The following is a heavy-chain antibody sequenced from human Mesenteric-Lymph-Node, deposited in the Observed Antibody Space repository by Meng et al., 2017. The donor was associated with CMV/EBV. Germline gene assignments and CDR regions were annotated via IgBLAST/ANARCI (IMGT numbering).Heavy chain of an antibody. CDR1: GGSISSSSYY. Sequence: SETLSLTCTVSGGSISSSSYYWGWIRQPPGKGLEWIGSIYYSGSTYYNPSLKSRVTISVDTSKNQFSLKLSSVTAADTAVYYCARDKSTIFGVATVQLDFWGQGTLVTVSS. CDR2: IYYSGST. D-gene: IGHD3-3*01. V-gene: IGHV4-39*02. J-gene: IGHJ4*02. CDR3: ARDKSTIFGVATVQLDF.